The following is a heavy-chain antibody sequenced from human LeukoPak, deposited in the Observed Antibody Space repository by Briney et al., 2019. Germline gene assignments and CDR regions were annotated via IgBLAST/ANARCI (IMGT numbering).Heavy chain of an antibody. CDR2: MNPNSGNT. CDR1: GYTFTIYD. D-gene: IGHD3-3*01. V-gene: IGHV1-8*01. Sequence: GASVKLSCTASGYTFTIYDINWVRQATGQGLEWVGWMNPNSGNTGYAQKSQGRLTITRNTSISTAYMKLSSLRSEDTAVYYCARGNGASYYDFWSGYYFAPYYYYMDVWGKGTTVTVSS. J-gene: IGHJ6*03. CDR3: ARGNGASYYDFWSGYYFAPYYYYMDV.